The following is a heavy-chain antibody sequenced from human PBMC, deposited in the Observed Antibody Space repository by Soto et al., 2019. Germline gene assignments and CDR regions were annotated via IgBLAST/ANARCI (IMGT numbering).Heavy chain of an antibody. J-gene: IGHJ5*02. CDR3: ARVEGYYWFDP. CDR2: ITTYNGYT. D-gene: IGHD2-21*01. V-gene: IGHV1-18*04. CDR1: GYSFTTYS. Sequence: ASVKVSCKASGYSFTTYSSSWVRQAPGQGLEWMGWITTYNGYTHYSQKLQGRVTMTTDTSTNTVNMELRSLRSDDTAVYYCARVEGYYWFDPWGQGTLVTV.